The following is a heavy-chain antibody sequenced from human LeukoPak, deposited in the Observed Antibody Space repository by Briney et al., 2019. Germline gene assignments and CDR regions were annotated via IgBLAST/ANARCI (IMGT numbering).Heavy chain of an antibody. V-gene: IGHV5-10-1*01. J-gene: IGHJ4*02. Sequence: GASLQISCKGSGSNFTSYWISWVRQLPGKGLEWMGKIDPSDSYTNYSPSFQGHVPISADKSISIAYLQWSSLKASDTAMYYCVCLDYWGQGTLVTVSS. CDR1: GSNFTSYW. CDR2: IDPSDSYT. CDR3: VCLDY.